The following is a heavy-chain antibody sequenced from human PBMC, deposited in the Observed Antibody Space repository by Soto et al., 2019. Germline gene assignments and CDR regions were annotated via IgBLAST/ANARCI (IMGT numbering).Heavy chain of an antibody. J-gene: IGHJ6*03. D-gene: IGHD6-6*01. CDR3: ARAARLQRYSSASAPAFYYYYYMDV. V-gene: IGHV4-34*01. Sequence: PSETLSLTCAVYGGSFSGYYWSWIRQPPGKGLERIGEINHSGSTNYNPSLKSRVTISVDTSKNQFSLKLSSVTAADTAVYYCARAARLQRYSSASAPAFYYYYYMDVWGKETTVTVSS. CDR2: INHSGST. CDR1: GGSFSGYY.